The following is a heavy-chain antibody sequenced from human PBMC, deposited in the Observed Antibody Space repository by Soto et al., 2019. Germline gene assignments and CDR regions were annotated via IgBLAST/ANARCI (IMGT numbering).Heavy chain of an antibody. D-gene: IGHD1-26*01. V-gene: IGHV4-61*01. CDR2: IYYSGST. Sequence: PSETLSLTCTVSGGSVSSGSFYWSWIRQPPGKGLEWIGYIYYSGSTKYNPSLKSRVTISVDRSKNQFSLNLNSVTAADTAVYYCARDSSGRYDYWGQGTLVTVSS. CDR1: GGSVSSGSFY. J-gene: IGHJ4*02. CDR3: ARDSSGRYDY.